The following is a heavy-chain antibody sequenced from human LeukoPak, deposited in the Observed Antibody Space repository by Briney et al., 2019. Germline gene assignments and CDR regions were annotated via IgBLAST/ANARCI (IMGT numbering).Heavy chain of an antibody. V-gene: IGHV3-21*01. D-gene: IGHD3-22*01. CDR3: ASTKRGIVVVPRYFDY. Sequence: GGSQRLSCAASGFTFSSYSMNWLRHAPGEGLEWVSHISSSSSYIYYADSVKGRFTISRDNAKNSLYLQMNSLRAEDTAVYYCASTKRGIVVVPRYFDYWGQGTLVTVSS. CDR2: ISSSSSYI. J-gene: IGHJ4*02. CDR1: GFTFSSYS.